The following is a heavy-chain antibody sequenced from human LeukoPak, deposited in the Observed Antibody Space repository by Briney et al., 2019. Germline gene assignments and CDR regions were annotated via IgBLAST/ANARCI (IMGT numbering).Heavy chain of an antibody. D-gene: IGHD2-2*02. CDR3: ARRDCSPDCYRVFDR. CDR1: IFSISSDFY. Sequence: KPSETLSLTCDVSIFSISSDFYWGWIRQPPGGGPEWIGGVYRSGNTYYNPSLQSRVTISLSTSKRQLSLKLSSVTAADTAVYYCARRDCSPDCYRVFDRWGQGTLVTVSS. V-gene: IGHV4-38-2*01. J-gene: IGHJ4*02. CDR2: VYRSGNT.